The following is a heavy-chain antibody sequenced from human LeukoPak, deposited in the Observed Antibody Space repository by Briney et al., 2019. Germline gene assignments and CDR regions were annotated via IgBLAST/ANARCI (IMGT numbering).Heavy chain of an antibody. D-gene: IGHD5-12*01. Sequence: PGGSLRLSCVASGFTFSSVSMNWVRQAPGKGLEWVSSISSTSGYISYADSMKGRFTISRDNAKDSLYLQMDSLRAEDTAVYYCARVHSGYGPDYIDHWGQGTLVTVSS. CDR1: GFTFSSVS. CDR3: ARVHSGYGPDYIDH. CDR2: ISSTSGYI. J-gene: IGHJ4*02. V-gene: IGHV3-21*01.